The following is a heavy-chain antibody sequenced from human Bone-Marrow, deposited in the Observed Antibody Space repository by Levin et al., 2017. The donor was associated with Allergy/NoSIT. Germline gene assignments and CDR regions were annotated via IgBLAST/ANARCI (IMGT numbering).Heavy chain of an antibody. V-gene: IGHV3-23*01. CDR2: IGGSGVDS. D-gene: IGHD1-26*01. Sequence: GGSLRLSCTASGFTFNKYGLTWVRQAPGMGLEWVASIGGSGVDSNYADSVRGRFTITRDMNTVFLQMNSLRVEDSAIYYCAKDPMWDRYNFDMDVWGQGTSVTVSS. CDR3: AKDPMWDRYNFDMDV. CDR1: GFTFNKYG. J-gene: IGHJ6*02.